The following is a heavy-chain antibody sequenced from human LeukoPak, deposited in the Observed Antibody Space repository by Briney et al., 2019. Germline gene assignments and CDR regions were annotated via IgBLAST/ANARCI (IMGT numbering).Heavy chain of an antibody. CDR1: GFTFSDYY. Sequence: PGGSLRLSCAASGFTFSDYYMSWIRQAPGKGLEWVSAISGSGGSTYYADSVKGRFTISRDNSKNTLYLQMNSLRAEDTAVYYCAKFRTGELSFDYWGQGTLVTVSS. V-gene: IGHV3-23*01. J-gene: IGHJ4*02. CDR2: ISGSGGST. D-gene: IGHD3-16*02. CDR3: AKFRTGELSFDY.